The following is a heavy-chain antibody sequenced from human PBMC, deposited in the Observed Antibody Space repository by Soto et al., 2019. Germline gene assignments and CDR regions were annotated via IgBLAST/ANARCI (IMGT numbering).Heavy chain of an antibody. J-gene: IGHJ4*02. CDR1: GFAFRSYN. Sequence: PGGSLTLSCAASGFAFRSYNMNWVRQSPGKGLEWVASISSGSSNIYYADSVKGRVTISRDNAKNSLFLQMDSLRAEDSAVYYCASATVVAATFDFWGQGTLVTVSS. V-gene: IGHV3-21*01. D-gene: IGHD2-15*01. CDR3: ASATVVAATFDF. CDR2: ISSGSSNI.